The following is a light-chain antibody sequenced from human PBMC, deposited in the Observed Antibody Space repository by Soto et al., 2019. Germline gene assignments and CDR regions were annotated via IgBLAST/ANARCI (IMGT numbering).Light chain of an antibody. Sequence: QSALTQPASVSGSPGQSITISCTGTSSDVGGYNYGSWYQQHPGKAPKLMIYDVSNRPSGVSNRFSGSKSGNTASLTISGLQAEDEAEYYCSSYTSSSTLDVFGTGTKLTVL. CDR1: SSDVGGYNY. J-gene: IGLJ1*01. V-gene: IGLV2-14*01. CDR3: SSYTSSSTLDV. CDR2: DVS.